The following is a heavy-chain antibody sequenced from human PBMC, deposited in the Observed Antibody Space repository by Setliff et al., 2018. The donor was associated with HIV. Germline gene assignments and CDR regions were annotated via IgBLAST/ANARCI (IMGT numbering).Heavy chain of an antibody. CDR2: IYYSETT. J-gene: IGHJ5*01. D-gene: IGHD3-3*01. CDR1: GTSLSSSGFY. Sequence: SETLSLTCSVSGTSLSSSGFYWGWIRQPPGKGLEWIGNIYYSETTYYNSSLKSRVTISVDTSKNQFSLKLSSVTAADTAVYYCARGNYYNLWADPFDFWGQGALVTVSS. CDR3: ARGNYYNLWADPFDF. V-gene: IGHV4-39*07.